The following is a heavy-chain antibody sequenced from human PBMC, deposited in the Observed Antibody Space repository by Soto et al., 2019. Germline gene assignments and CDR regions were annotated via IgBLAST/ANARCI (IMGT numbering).Heavy chain of an antibody. CDR1: GFTFSSYG. D-gene: IGHD6-19*01. J-gene: IGHJ4*02. Sequence: QVHLVESGGGVVQPGRSLRLSCAASGFTFSSYGMHWVRQAPGKGLEWVAVIWFDGSHKYSADSLKGRFTISRDNSKNTLYLQMNSLRAEDTAVYYCARVSGSSSGWNDYWGQGTLVTVSS. CDR2: IWFDGSHK. CDR3: ARVSGSSSGWNDY. V-gene: IGHV3-33*01.